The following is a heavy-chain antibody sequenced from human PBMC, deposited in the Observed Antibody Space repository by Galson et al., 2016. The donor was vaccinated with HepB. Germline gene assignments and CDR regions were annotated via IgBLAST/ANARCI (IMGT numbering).Heavy chain of an antibody. J-gene: IGHJ2*01. D-gene: IGHD1-26*01. V-gene: IGHV3-23*01. Sequence: SLRLSCAASGFTFSSYAISWVRQAPGKGLEWVSGISASVGSTFYADSVKGRFTISRDDSKNTLSLQMNSLRAEDTAVYYCAKDTGELGGAFDVRGRGTLVTVSS. CDR3: AKDTGELGGAFDV. CDR2: ISASVGST. CDR1: GFTFSSYA.